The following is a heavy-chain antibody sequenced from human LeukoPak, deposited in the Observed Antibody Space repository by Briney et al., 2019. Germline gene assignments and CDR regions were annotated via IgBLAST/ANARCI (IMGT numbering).Heavy chain of an antibody. J-gene: IGHJ6*03. D-gene: IGHD2-15*01. CDR1: GGSFSGYY. CDR3: ARGPSVAATALDYYYYMDA. CDR2: INHSGST. V-gene: IGHV4-34*01. Sequence: PSETLSLTCAVYGGSFSGYYWSWIRQPPGKGLEWIGEINHSGSTNYNPSLKSRVTISVDTSKNQFSLKLSSVTAADTAVYYCARGPSVAATALDYYYYMDAWGKGTTVTVSS.